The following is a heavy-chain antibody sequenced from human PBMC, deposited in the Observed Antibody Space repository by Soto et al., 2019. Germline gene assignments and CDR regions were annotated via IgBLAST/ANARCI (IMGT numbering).Heavy chain of an antibody. V-gene: IGHV1-69*01. J-gene: IGHJ1*01. CDR2: IIPIFGTS. CDR1: GGTSSNHV. Sequence: KVSCKTSGGTSSNHVISWVRLAPGQGLEWMGGIIPIFGTSNYAQKFQGRITITADGSPSTAYMELNSLRSEDTAVYYCVSSPAEYFQNCGQGTLVTVS. CDR3: VSSPAEYFQN. D-gene: IGHD6-6*01.